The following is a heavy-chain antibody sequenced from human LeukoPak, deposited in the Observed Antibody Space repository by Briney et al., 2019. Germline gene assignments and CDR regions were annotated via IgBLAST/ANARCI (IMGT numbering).Heavy chain of an antibody. CDR3: ASPGPYTSRAPRSYYYYGLDV. J-gene: IGHJ6*02. V-gene: IGHV4-34*01. Sequence: PSETLSLTCAVYGGSFSSYYWSWIRQPPGKGLEWVGEINHSGGTNYNPSLKSGVTISVDTSKNQFSLKLSSVTAADTAVFYCASPGPYTSRAPRSYYYYGLDVWGQGTTVTVSS. CDR1: GGSFSSYY. D-gene: IGHD6-6*01. CDR2: INHSGGT.